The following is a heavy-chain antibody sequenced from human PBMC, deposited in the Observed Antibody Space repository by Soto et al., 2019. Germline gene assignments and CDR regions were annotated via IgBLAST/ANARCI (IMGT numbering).Heavy chain of an antibody. CDR1: GFTFRNYA. J-gene: IGHJ6*02. CDR3: AEGGQTFGRGVFHYDGMDV. CDR2: RSSDGSNK. Sequence: QVQLVESGGGVVQPGKTLRLSCAASGFTFRNYAMHWVRQTPGKGLEWVAVRSSDGSNKIYADSVKGRFTISRDNSKNTLSLQMISVRRDVTAVYYYAEGGQTFGRGVFHYDGMDVWGQGTTVTVSS. V-gene: IGHV3-30-3*01. D-gene: IGHD3-3*01.